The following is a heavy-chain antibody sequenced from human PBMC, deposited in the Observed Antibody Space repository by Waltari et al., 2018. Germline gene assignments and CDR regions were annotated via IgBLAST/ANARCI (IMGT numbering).Heavy chain of an antibody. CDR1: GFSFSSYE. J-gene: IGHJ6*02. V-gene: IGHV3-48*03. CDR3: ARKIGYYYYYGMDL. Sequence: DVQLVESGGGLVQPGGSLSLSCTASGFSFSSYEMNWVRQAPGKGLEWVSYIYANGGTTYYADSVKGRFTISRDNAKDSLYLEMTSLRAEDTAIYYCARKIGYYYYYGMDLWGQGTTVTVSS. D-gene: IGHD6-13*01. CDR2: IYANGGTT.